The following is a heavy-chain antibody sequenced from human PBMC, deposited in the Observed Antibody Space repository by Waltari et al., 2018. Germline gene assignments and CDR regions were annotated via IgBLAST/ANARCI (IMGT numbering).Heavy chain of an antibody. CDR2: VHRTGRT. CDR1: SDPMGSNSW. CDR3: ARDRGRGIYLDS. Sequence: VQLQEPGPGLVNPSVTLSLTFDVYGVTSDPMGSNSWWSWVRQSPVKGLEWIGQVHRTGRTNYSPSFEGRVTVSIDTTNSQFSLKMTFATAADTAIYFCARDRGRGIYLDSWGQGILVTVSP. D-gene: IGHD2-15*01. J-gene: IGHJ4*02. V-gene: IGHV4-4*02.